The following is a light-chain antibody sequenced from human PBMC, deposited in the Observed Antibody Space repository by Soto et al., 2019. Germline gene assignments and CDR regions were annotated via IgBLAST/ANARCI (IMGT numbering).Light chain of an antibody. V-gene: IGKV1-39*01. CDR1: HTISNY. CDR3: QQYGSSPLT. Sequence: DIQMTQSPSSLSASVGDRVTITCRTSHTISNYLNWYLQKPGKAPNLLIYSASNLQSGVPSRFSGSGSGTDFTLTISRLGPEDFAVYYCQQYGSSPLTFGGGTKVDIK. CDR2: SAS. J-gene: IGKJ4*01.